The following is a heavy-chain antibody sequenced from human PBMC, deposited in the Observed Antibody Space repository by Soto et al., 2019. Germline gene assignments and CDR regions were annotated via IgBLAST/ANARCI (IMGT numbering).Heavy chain of an antibody. CDR1: GFPFSSYA. J-gene: IGHJ6*02. D-gene: IGHD2-2*01. V-gene: IGHV3-23*01. Sequence: EVQLLESGGGLVQPGGSLRISCAASGFPFSSYAMSWVRQAPGKGLEWVSDLIGSGGSTYYADSVKGRFTISRDNSKNTLHLDLNSCIDENAAVNYCAKLRELGYGNSNSFSSFYYGMDLSGQGTTYNVSS. CDR3: AKLRELGYGNSNSFSSFYYGMDL. CDR2: LIGSGGST.